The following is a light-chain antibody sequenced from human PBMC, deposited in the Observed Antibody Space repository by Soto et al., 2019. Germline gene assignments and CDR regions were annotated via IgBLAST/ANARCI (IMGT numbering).Light chain of an antibody. CDR1: QSVSSY. Sequence: EIVFTQAPATLSFSPGEIATLSCSASQSVSSYLAWSQQKPGQAPRLLIYDASNRATSIPARFSGSGSGTDSTLTISSLEPEDFAVYYCQQSSNWPPLTFGGGTKVDIK. J-gene: IGKJ4*01. V-gene: IGKV3-11*01. CDR2: DAS. CDR3: QQSSNWPPLT.